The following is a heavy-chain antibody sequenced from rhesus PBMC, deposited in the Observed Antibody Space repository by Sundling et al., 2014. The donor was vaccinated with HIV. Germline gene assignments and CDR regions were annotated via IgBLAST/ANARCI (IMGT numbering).Heavy chain of an antibody. CDR2: ISDSGSPI. D-gene: IGHD3-28*01. J-gene: IGHJ4*01. Sequence: EVQLLESGGALVQPGGSLRLSCVGSGFTFSDHYMDWVRQAPGKGLEWVSSISDSGSPILYSDSVKGRFTISRDNAETTVYLQMNSLRAEDTAVYYCARASPPYYDSGYYSYWGQGVLVTVSS. CDR1: GFTFSDHY. V-gene: IGHV3-110*01. CDR3: ARASPPYYDSGYYSY.